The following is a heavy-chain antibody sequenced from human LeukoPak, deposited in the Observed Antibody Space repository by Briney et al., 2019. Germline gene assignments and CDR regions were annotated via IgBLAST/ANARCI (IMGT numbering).Heavy chain of an antibody. CDR3: ARGWGSYYFDY. CDR1: GGSTSSYY. D-gene: IGHD3-16*01. V-gene: IGHV4-59*01. J-gene: IGHJ4*02. CDR2: IYYSGST. Sequence: SETLSLTCTVSGGSTSSYYWSWVRQPPGKGLEWIGYIYYSGSTNYNPSLESRVTISIDTSTNQFSLKLSSVTAVDTAVYYCARGWGSYYFDYWGQGTLGTVSS.